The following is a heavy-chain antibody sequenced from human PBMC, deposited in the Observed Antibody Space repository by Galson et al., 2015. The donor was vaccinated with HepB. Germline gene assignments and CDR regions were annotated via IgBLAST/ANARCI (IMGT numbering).Heavy chain of an antibody. Sequence: QSGAEVKKPGESLKISCKGSGYSFSSYWIGWVRQMPGKGLEWMGIIYPGDSDTRYSPSFQGQVTISVDNSFSSVYLQWRSLKASDTAKYYCVVESTGFHYWGQGTLVTVSS. CDR1: GYSFSSYW. CDR2: IYPGDSDT. CDR3: VVESTGFHY. J-gene: IGHJ4*02. V-gene: IGHV5-51*01. D-gene: IGHD2-15*01.